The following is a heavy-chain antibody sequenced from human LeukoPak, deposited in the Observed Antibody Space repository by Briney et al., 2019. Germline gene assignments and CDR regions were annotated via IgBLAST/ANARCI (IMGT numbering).Heavy chain of an antibody. CDR1: GDSISNYY. J-gene: IGHJ5*02. D-gene: IGHD4/OR15-4a*01. CDR2: IYYSGDT. V-gene: IGHV4-59*01. Sequence: SETLSLTCSVTGDSISNYYWSWIRQSPGGGLEWIGYIYYSGDTAYNPSLRSRVTLSVDTSKNQFSLQLRSVTTADTAVYYCVRGPYGASISKWFDPWGQGTQVIVSP. CDR3: VRGPYGASISKWFDP.